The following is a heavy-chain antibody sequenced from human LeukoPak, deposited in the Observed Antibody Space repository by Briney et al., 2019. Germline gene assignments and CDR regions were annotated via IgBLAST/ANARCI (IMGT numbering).Heavy chain of an antibody. J-gene: IGHJ5*02. Sequence: GASVKVSCKASGYTFTSYAMHWVRQAPGQRLGGLGWINAGNGNTKYSQKFQGRVTITRDTSASTAYMELSSLRSEDTAVYYCARLRYFQRFDPWGQGTLVTVSS. D-gene: IGHD3-9*01. CDR2: INAGNGNT. CDR1: GYTFTSYA. V-gene: IGHV1-3*01. CDR3: ARLRYFQRFDP.